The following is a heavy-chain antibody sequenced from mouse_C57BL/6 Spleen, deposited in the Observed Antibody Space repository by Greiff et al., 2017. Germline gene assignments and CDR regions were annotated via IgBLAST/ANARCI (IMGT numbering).Heavy chain of an antibody. J-gene: IGHJ4*01. D-gene: IGHD2-3*01. CDR2: INHDGSST. Sequence: EVKLLESEGGLVQPGSSMKLSCTASGFTFSDYYMAWVRQVPVKGLEWVANINHDGSSTDYLESLKSRFIISRDNAKNILYLQMSSLKSEDTATYYCASANDGYFAMDDWGQGTSVTVSS. CDR1: GFTFSDYY. V-gene: IGHV5-16*01. CDR3: ASANDGYFAMDD.